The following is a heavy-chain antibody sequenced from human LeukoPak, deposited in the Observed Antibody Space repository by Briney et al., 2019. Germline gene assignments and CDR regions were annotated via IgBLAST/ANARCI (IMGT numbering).Heavy chain of an antibody. D-gene: IGHD3-10*01. CDR2: MNPNSGNT. J-gene: IGHJ4*02. CDR3: ARGRMVRGVIFDY. CDR1: GGTFSSYA. V-gene: IGHV1-8*02. Sequence: ASVKVSCKASGGTFSSYAISWVRQAPGQGLEWMGWMNPNSGNTGYAQKFQGRVTMTRNTSISTAYMELSSLRSEDTAVYYCARGRMVRGVIFDYWGQGTLVTVSS.